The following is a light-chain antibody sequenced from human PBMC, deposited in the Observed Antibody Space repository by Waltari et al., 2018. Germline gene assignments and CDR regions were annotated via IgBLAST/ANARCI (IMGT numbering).Light chain of an antibody. Sequence: DIVMTQTPLSLTVTTGPPASLLCKSSQSRLHSDGKTYLYRYQQKPGQSPQHLIDEVSSRVSGVPDRFSGSGSGTDFTLKISRVEAEDVGVYYCMQGIHLPPYTFGQGTKLEIK. CDR2: EVS. J-gene: IGKJ2*01. CDR1: QSRLHSDGKTY. CDR3: MQGIHLPPYT. V-gene: IGKV2-29*03.